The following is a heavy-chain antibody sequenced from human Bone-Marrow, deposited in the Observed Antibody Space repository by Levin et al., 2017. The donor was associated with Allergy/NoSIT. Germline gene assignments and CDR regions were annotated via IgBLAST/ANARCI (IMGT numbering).Heavy chain of an antibody. J-gene: IGHJ3*02. D-gene: IGHD3-10*01. CDR3: ARYDAGRGAAFDI. Sequence: GESLKISCKASGYTFTSYDINWVRQATGQGLEWMGWMNPNSGNTGYAQKFQGRVTMTRNTSISTAYMELSSLRSEDTAVYYCARYDAGRGAAFDIWGQGTMVTVSS. V-gene: IGHV1-8*01. CDR2: MNPNSGNT. CDR1: GYTFTSYD.